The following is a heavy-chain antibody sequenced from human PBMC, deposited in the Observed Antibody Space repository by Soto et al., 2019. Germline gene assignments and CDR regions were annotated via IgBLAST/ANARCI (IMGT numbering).Heavy chain of an antibody. J-gene: IGHJ3*02. CDR2: IIPILGIA. V-gene: IGHV1-69*08. CDR3: ARDRYYDSSVLGAFDI. Sequence: QVQLVQSGAEVKKPGSSVKVSCKASGGTFSSYTISWVRQAPGQGLEWMGRIIPILGIANYAQKFQGRVTITADKSTSTAYMELSSLRSEDTAVYYCARDRYYDSSVLGAFDIWGQGTMVTVSS. D-gene: IGHD3-22*01. CDR1: GGTFSSYT.